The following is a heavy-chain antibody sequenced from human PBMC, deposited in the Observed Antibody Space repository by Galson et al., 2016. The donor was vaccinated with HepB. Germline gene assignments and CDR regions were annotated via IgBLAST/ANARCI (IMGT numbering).Heavy chain of an antibody. V-gene: IGHV3-53*01. Sequence: SLRLSCAASGFTVSSNYMSWVRQAPGKGLEWVSVIYSGGSTYYAESVKGRFTISRDNSKNTLYLQMNSLRAEDTAVYYCARGTYGDYGAVDYWGQGTLVTVSS. CDR2: IYSGGST. D-gene: IGHD4-17*01. CDR3: ARGTYGDYGAVDY. J-gene: IGHJ4*02. CDR1: GFTVSSNY.